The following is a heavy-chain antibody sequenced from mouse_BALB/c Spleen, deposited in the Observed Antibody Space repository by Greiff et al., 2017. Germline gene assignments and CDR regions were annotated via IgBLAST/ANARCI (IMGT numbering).Heavy chain of an antibody. CDR3: AREGVRRYYYAMDY. D-gene: IGHD2-14*01. CDR1: GFSLTSYG. CDR2: IWAGGST. Sequence: QVQLQQSGPGLVAPSQSLSITCTVSGFSLTSYGVHWVRQPPGKGLEWLGVIWAGGSTNYNSALMSRLSISKDNSKSQVCLKMNSLQTDDTAMYYCAREGVRRYYYAMDYWGQGTSVTVSS. J-gene: IGHJ4*01. V-gene: IGHV2-9*02.